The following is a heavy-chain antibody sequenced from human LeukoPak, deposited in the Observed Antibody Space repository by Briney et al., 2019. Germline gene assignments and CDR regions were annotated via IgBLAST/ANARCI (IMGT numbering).Heavy chain of an antibody. J-gene: IGHJ4*02. D-gene: IGHD4/OR15-4a*01. V-gene: IGHV1-2*02. CDR2: IHPNSGAT. CDR1: GYTFTGHY. Sequence: ASVMVSCKASGYTFTGHYMHWIRQARGQGLEWMGWIHPNSGATHYNQKLQGRVTMTSDTSIDTVYMELTSLIYDDTAVYYCARDDDCGPDYWGQGTLVTVSS. CDR3: ARDDDCGPDY.